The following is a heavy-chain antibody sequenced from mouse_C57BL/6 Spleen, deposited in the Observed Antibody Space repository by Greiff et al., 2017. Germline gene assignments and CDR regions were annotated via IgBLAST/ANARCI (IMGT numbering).Heavy chain of an antibody. CDR3: ARRGSSSYVRGWYFDV. D-gene: IGHD1-1*01. Sequence: EVKLQESGGGLVQPGGSLSLSCAASGFTFTDYYMSWVRQPPGKALEWLGFIRNKANGYTTEYSASVKGRFTISRDNSQSILYLQMNALRAEDSATYYCARRGSSSYVRGWYFDVWGTGTTVTVSS. J-gene: IGHJ1*03. V-gene: IGHV7-3*01. CDR2: IRNKANGYTT. CDR1: GFTFTDYY.